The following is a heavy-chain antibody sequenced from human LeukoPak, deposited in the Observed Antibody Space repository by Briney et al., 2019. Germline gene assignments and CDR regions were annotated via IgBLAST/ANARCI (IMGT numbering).Heavy chain of an antibody. D-gene: IGHD2-15*01. Sequence: GGSLRLSCAASGFTFSSYGMHWVRQAPGKGLEWVAVIWYDGSNKYYADSVKGRFTISRDNSRNTLYLQMNSLRAEDTAVYYCARGYPAVGFDYWGQGTLVTVSS. CDR3: ARGYPAVGFDY. V-gene: IGHV3-33*01. CDR1: GFTFSSYG. CDR2: IWYDGSNK. J-gene: IGHJ4*02.